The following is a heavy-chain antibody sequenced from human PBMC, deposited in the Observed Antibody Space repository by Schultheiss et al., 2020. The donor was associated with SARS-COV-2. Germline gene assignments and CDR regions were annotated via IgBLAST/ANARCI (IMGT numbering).Heavy chain of an antibody. Sequence: GGSLRLPCAASGFTFSSYGMHWVRQAPGKGLEWVAVISYDGSNKYYADSVKGRFTISRDNSKNTLYLQMNSLRAEDTAVYYCARDLRPRTGYYGPRGMDYWGQGTLVTVSS. CDR2: ISYDGSNK. J-gene: IGHJ4*02. V-gene: IGHV3-30*03. CDR1: GFTFSSYG. CDR3: ARDLRPRTGYYGPRGMDY. D-gene: IGHD3/OR15-3a*01.